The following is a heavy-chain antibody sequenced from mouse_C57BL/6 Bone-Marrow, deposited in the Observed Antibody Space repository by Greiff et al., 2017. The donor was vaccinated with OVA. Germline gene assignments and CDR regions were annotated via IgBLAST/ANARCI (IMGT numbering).Heavy chain of an antibody. CDR2: INPGSGGT. Sequence: VKLMESGAELVRPGTSVKVSCKASGYAFTNYLIEWVKQRPGQGLEWIGVINPGSGGTNYNEKFKGKATLTADKSSSTAYMQLSSLTSEDSAVYFCARQVSGSYYAMDYWGQGTSVTVSS. D-gene: IGHD2-14*01. CDR3: ARQVSGSYYAMDY. V-gene: IGHV1-54*01. J-gene: IGHJ4*01. CDR1: GYAFTNYL.